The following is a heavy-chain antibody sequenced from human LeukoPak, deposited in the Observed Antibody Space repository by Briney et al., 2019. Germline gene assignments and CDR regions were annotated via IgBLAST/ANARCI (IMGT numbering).Heavy chain of an antibody. CDR2: INPNSGGT. Sequence: ASVKVSCKASGYTFTGYYMHWVRQAPGQGLEWMGWINPNSGGTNYAQKFQGRVTMTRDTSISTAYMELSRLRSDDTAVYYCARGTKKVGRYGSGSLMLADYWGQGTLVTVSS. V-gene: IGHV1-2*02. CDR3: ARGTKKVGRYGSGSLMLADY. CDR1: GYTFTGYY. D-gene: IGHD3-10*01. J-gene: IGHJ4*02.